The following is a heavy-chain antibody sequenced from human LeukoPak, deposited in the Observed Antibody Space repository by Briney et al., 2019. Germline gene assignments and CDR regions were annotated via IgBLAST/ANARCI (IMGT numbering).Heavy chain of an antibody. CDR3: VRDRCSSTSCHDSPNWFDP. J-gene: IGHJ5*02. Sequence: SGGSLRLSCAASGFTFSSYWMSWVRQAPGKGPEWISGVNWNGGSTGYADSVKGRFTISRDNAKNSLYLQMNSLRAEDTALYYCVRDRCSSTSCHDSPNWFDPWGQGTLVTVSS. CDR2: VNWNGGST. D-gene: IGHD2-2*01. V-gene: IGHV3-20*04. CDR1: GFTFSSYW.